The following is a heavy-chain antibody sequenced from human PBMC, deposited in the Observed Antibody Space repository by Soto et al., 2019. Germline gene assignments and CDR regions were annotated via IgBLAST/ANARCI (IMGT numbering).Heavy chain of an antibody. Sequence: EVQLVESGGGLVQPGGSLRLSCAASGFTFSSYSMNWVRQAPGKGLEWVSYISSSSSTIYYADSVRGRFTISRDNAKNSLYLQMNSLRDEDTAGYYCARDQPLGSNSYGGGDYWGQGTLVTVSS. J-gene: IGHJ4*02. CDR1: GFTFSSYS. V-gene: IGHV3-48*02. D-gene: IGHD6-13*01. CDR3: ARDQPLGSNSYGGGDY. CDR2: ISSSSSTI.